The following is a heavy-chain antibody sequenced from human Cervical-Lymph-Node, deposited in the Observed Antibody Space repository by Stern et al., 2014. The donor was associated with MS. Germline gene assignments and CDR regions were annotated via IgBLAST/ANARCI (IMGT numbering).Heavy chain of an antibody. D-gene: IGHD3-3*01. CDR1: GFTFSDYD. CDR2: IGSAGDT. J-gene: IGHJ2*01. Sequence: VQLVESGGALVQPGGSLRLSCAVSGFTFSDYDMHWVRQATGKGLEWVSGIGSAGDTYYPGSVKGRFTISRENVKNSLYLQRNSLRAGDTAVYRCARLRFLGWSDWFFDLGGRGPLVTVS. V-gene: IGHV3-13*01. CDR3: ARLRFLGWSDWFFDL.